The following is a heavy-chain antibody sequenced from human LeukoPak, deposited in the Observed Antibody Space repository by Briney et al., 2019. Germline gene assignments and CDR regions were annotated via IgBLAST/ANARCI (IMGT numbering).Heavy chain of an antibody. J-gene: IGHJ4*02. V-gene: IGHV3-74*01. CDR2: ISSDGSST. D-gene: IGHD6-13*01. CDR3: GRGGKVEQLVLAR. Sequence: GGSLRLSCAASGFTFSSYWMHWVRQAPGKGLVWVSRISSDGSSTTYADSVKGRFTISRDDAKNTLYLQMNSLRAEDTAVYYCGRGGKVEQLVLARWGQGSLVTVSS. CDR1: GFTFSSYW.